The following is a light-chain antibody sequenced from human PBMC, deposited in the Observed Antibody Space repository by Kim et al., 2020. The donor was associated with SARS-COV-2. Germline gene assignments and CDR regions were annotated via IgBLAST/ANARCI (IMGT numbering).Light chain of an antibody. Sequence: SVPPGERATLSGTARRGISSNLAWYQQKPGQAPRLLIYGASTRATGVPARFSGSGSGTEFTLTVSSLQSEDFAVYYCQQYNNWTTFGGGTKVEIK. V-gene: IGKV3-15*01. CDR1: RGISSN. J-gene: IGKJ4*01. CDR2: GAS. CDR3: QQYNNWTT.